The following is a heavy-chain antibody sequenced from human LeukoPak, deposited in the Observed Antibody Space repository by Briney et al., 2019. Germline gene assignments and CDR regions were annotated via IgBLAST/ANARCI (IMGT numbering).Heavy chain of an antibody. V-gene: IGHV3-23*01. CDR3: AKDFLTVTAGWDY. CDR2: NSGSGGCT. CDR1: GFTFSIYA. Sequence: TGGSLRLSCAASGFTFSIYAMSWVRQAPGKGHAWVPGNSGSGGCTYCVGCVKSRFTISRDNSKNTLFLQMNSMRAEETAVYYCAKDFLTVTAGWDYWGQGTLVTVSS. J-gene: IGHJ4*02. D-gene: IGHD6-25*01.